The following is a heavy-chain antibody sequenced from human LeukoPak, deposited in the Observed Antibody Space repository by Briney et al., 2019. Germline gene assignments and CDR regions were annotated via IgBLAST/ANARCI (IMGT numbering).Heavy chain of an antibody. Sequence: PGGSLRLSCAASGFTFSSYSMNWVRQAPGKGLEWVSSISSSSSYIYYADSVKGRFTISRDNAKNSLYLQMNSLRAEDTAVYYCARGLDSSGPPPGEYFQHWGQGTLVTVSS. CDR3: ARGLDSSGPPPGEYFQH. D-gene: IGHD3-22*01. J-gene: IGHJ1*01. V-gene: IGHV3-21*01. CDR1: GFTFSSYS. CDR2: ISSSSSYI.